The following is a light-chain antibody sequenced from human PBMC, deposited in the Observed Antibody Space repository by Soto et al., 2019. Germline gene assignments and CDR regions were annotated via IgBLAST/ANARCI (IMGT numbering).Light chain of an antibody. CDR1: SSDVGGYDY. CDR3: CSYTGSLTLL. Sequence: QSALTQPASVSGSPGQSITISCTGSSSDVGGYDYVSWYQQHPGKAPKLMIYEVSNRPSGVYNRFSGSKSGNTASLTISGLQDEDEADYYCCSYTGSLTLLFGGGTKLTVL. V-gene: IGLV2-14*01. CDR2: EVS. J-gene: IGLJ2*01.